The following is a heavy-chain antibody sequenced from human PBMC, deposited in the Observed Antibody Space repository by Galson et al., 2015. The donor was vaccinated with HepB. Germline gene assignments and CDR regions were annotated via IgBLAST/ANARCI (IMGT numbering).Heavy chain of an antibody. J-gene: IGHJ4*02. CDR2: ISSGGSI. CDR1: GFTFGSSV. Sequence: SLRLSCAASGFTFGSSVMTWVRQAPGKGLEWVSTISSGGSIYYADSVKGRFTISRDNPKNTLYLQMNSLRAEDTAVYYCAKGNWVDFWGQGTLVTVSS. CDR3: AKGNWVDF. D-gene: IGHD7-27*01. V-gene: IGHV3-23*01.